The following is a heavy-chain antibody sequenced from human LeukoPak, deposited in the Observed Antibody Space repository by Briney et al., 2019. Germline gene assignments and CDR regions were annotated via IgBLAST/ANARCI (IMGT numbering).Heavy chain of an antibody. CDR1: GFTVSSNY. J-gene: IGHJ4*02. D-gene: IGHD6-19*01. CDR3: ARAQWLVSDSDY. V-gene: IGHV3-66*01. Sequence: PGGSLRLSCAASGFTVSSNYMSWVRQAPGKGLEWVSIIHSGGSTYYADSVKGRFTISRDNSKNTLYLQMNSLRAEDTGVYYCARAQWLVSDSDYWGQGTLVTVAS. CDR2: IHSGGST.